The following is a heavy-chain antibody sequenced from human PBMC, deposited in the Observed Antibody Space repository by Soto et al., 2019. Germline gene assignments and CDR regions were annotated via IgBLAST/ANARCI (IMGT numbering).Heavy chain of an antibody. CDR2: INAGNGNT. J-gene: IGHJ6*03. V-gene: IGHV1-3*01. CDR3: ARDEGSYYDFWSGQEMVPYYYMDV. Sequence: ASVKVSCKASGYTFTSYAMHLVRQAPGQRLEWMGWINAGNGNTKYSQKFQGRVTITRDTSASTAYMELSSLRSEDTAVYYCARDEGSYYDFWSGQEMVPYYYMDVWGKGTTVTVSS. CDR1: GYTFTSYA. D-gene: IGHD3-3*01.